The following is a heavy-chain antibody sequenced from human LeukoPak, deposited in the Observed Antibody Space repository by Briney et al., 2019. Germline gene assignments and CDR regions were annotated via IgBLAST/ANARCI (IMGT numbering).Heavy chain of an antibody. J-gene: IGHJ6*02. CDR1: GFTFSSYA. CDR3: ARDGDSGGFYYYYGMDV. D-gene: IGHD2-15*01. V-gene: IGHV3-33*08. Sequence: PGGSLRLSCAASGFTFSSYAMHWVRQAPGKGLEWVAVIWYDGSNKYYAGSVKGRFTISRDNSKNTLYLQMNSLRAEDTAVYYCARDGDSGGFYYYYGMDVWGQGTTVTVSS. CDR2: IWYDGSNK.